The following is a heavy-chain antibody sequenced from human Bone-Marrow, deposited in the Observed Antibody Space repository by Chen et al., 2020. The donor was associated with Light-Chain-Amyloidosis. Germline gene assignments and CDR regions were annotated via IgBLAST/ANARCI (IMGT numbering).Heavy chain of an antibody. D-gene: IGHD1-1*01. CDR2: ISSNSGSI. CDR3: VKSLIPSRYLYHYYMDV. J-gene: IGHJ6*03. Sequence: EVQLVESGGGLVQPGRSLRLSCAAYGFPFNDYAMYWVRQGPGKGLEWVSGISSNSGSIGYADSVKGRFSISRDNAKNYLHLQMNSLRPEDTALYYCVKSLIPSRYLYHYYMDVWGKGTTVIVSS. CDR1: GFPFNDYA. V-gene: IGHV3-9*01.